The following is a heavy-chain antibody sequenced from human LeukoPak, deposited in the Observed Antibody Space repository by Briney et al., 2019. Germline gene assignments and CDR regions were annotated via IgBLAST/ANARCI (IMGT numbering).Heavy chain of an antibody. D-gene: IGHD5-24*01. Sequence: PPETLPLTCTVSGGSISSYYWSWIRQPPGKGLEWLGEINHSGSTNYNPSLKSRVTISVDTSKNQFSLKLSSVTAADTAVYYCAREEMATISNWFDPWGQGTLVTVSS. CDR3: AREEMATISNWFDP. CDR2: INHSGST. J-gene: IGHJ5*02. CDR1: GGSISSYY. V-gene: IGHV4-34*01.